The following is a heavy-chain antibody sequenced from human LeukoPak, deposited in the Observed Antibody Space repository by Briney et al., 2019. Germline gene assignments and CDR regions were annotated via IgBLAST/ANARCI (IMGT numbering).Heavy chain of an antibody. CDR1: GFPFSTYE. J-gene: IGHJ5*02. CDR3: ASAFYGSGSYVNWFDP. D-gene: IGHD3-10*01. Sequence: PGGSLRPSCAASGFPFSTYEMSWVRQAPGKGLEWISYISSSGNTIYYADSVKGRFTISRDNAKNSLYLQMNSLRVEDTALYYCASAFYGSGSYVNWFDPWGQGTLVTVSS. V-gene: IGHV3-48*03. CDR2: ISSSGNTI.